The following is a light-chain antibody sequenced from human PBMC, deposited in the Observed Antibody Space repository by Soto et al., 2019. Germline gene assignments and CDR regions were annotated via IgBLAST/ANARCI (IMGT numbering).Light chain of an antibody. J-gene: IGLJ3*02. V-gene: IGLV1-44*01. CDR2: SNN. CDR1: SSNIGSNT. Sequence: QSVLTQPPSASGTPGQRVTISCSGSSSNIGSNTVNWYQQLPGTAPKLLIYSNNQRPSGVPDRFSGSKSGTSASLAISGLQSEDEADYYCAAWDDSLNGPVFGGVTNVTVL. CDR3: AAWDDSLNGPV.